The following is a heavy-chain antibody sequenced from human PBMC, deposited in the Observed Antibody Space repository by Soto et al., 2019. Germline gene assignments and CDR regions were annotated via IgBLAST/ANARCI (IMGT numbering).Heavy chain of an antibody. Sequence: ASVKASCKASGYTFTSYGISWVRQAPGQGLEWMGWISAYNGNTNYAQKLQGRVTMTTDTSTSTAYMELRSLRSDDTAVYYCARDDILTGYSGYYYYYGMDVWGQGTTVTVSS. V-gene: IGHV1-18*04. CDR1: GYTFTSYG. CDR2: ISAYNGNT. J-gene: IGHJ6*02. CDR3: ARDDILTGYSGYYYYYGMDV. D-gene: IGHD3-9*01.